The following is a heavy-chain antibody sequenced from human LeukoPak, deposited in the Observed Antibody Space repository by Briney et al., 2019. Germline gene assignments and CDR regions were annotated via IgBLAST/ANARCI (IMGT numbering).Heavy chain of an antibody. CDR2: ISSSSCYI. J-gene: IGHJ6*02. Sequence: GGSLRLSCAASGFTFSSNSMNWVRQAPGKGLEWVSSISSSSCYIYYADSVKGRFTISRDNAKNSPYLQMNSLRAEDTAVYYCARDDGYYDSSGYYSQSSYGMDVWGQGTTVTVSS. D-gene: IGHD3-22*01. V-gene: IGHV3-21*01. CDR3: ARDDGYYDSSGYYSQSSYGMDV. CDR1: GFTFSSNS.